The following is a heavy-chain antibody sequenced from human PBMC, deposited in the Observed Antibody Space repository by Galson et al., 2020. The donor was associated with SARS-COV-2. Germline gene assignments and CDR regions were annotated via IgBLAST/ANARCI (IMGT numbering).Heavy chain of an antibody. V-gene: IGHV4-31*03. CDR2: IHYSRST. J-gene: IGHJ2*01. Sequence: SETLSLTCTVSGDSISSGDYYWCWLRPHPEKGLEWIRYIHYSRSTYYTPSLKSRVTISVDTYNNQFSLKLSSVTAADTAVYYCARDSRAPEDYGDYEEHWYFDLWGRGTLVTVSS. CDR1: GDSISSGDYY. D-gene: IGHD4-17*01. CDR3: ARDSRAPEDYGDYEEHWYFDL.